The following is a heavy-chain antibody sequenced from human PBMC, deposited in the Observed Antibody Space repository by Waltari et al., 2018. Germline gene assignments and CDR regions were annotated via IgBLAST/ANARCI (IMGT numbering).Heavy chain of an antibody. V-gene: IGHV3-30-3*01. Sequence: QVHLVESGGGGVQPGRSLRPSCAAAGFTSGTYAIQWVRRARGRGLVWVGVISYDGSNKYYADSVKGRFTISRDNSKNTLYLQMYSLRAEDTAVYYCARLGYCSSTSCYTGGAFDYWGQGTLVTVSS. D-gene: IGHD2-2*02. CDR2: ISYDGSNK. CDR3: ARLGYCSSTSCYTGGAFDY. J-gene: IGHJ4*02. CDR1: GFTSGTYA.